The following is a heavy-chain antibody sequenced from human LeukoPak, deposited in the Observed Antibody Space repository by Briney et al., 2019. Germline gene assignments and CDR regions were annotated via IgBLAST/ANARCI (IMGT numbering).Heavy chain of an antibody. J-gene: IGHJ4*02. Sequence: ASVEVSCKASGYTFTSYDINWVRQATGQGLEWMGWMNPNSGNTGYAQKFQGRVTMTRNTSISTAYMELSSLRSEDTAVYYCARVYDFWSGYRPLRYWGQGTLVTVSS. CDR1: GYTFTSYD. CDR3: ARVYDFWSGYRPLRY. D-gene: IGHD3-3*01. CDR2: MNPNSGNT. V-gene: IGHV1-8*01.